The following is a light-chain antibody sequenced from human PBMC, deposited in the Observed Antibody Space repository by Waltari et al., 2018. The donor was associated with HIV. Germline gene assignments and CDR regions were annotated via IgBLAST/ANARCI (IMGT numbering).Light chain of an antibody. CDR3: TSYTSSSTVV. Sequence: QSALTQPASVSDSPGQSITISCTGTSSDVCGYNYVSWYQHHPGKAPKLILYEVSHRPSGVSNRFSGSKSGNTASLTISGLQAEDEADYYCTSYTSSSTVVFGGGTKLTVL. V-gene: IGLV2-14*01. CDR1: SSDVCGYNY. J-gene: IGLJ2*01. CDR2: EVS.